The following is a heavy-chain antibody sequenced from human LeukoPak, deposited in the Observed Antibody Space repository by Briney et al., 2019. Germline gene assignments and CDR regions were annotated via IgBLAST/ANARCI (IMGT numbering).Heavy chain of an antibody. CDR1: GGSISSYY. V-gene: IGHV4-59*01. CDR3: ARGERLGGDY. Sequence: KTSETLSLTCTVSGGSISSYYWSWIRQPPGKGLEWIGYIYYSGSINYNPSLKSRVTISVDTSKNRFSLKLSSVTAADTAVYYCARGERLGGDYWGQGTLVTVSS. CDR2: IYYSGSI. D-gene: IGHD1-1*01. J-gene: IGHJ4*02.